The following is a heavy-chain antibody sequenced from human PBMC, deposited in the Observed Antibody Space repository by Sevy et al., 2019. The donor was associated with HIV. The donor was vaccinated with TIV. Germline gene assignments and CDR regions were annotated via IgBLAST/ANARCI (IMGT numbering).Heavy chain of an antibody. CDR1: GFPFSDYV. CDR3: ARDPGDYYYYYLLDV. Sequence: GGSLRLSCAASGFPFSDYVMNWVRQAPGKGLEWVSSINTRSNYIDYADSVKGRFTVSRDNGKNPLYLQMNSLRADDTAVYYCARDPGDYYYYYLLDVWGKGTTVTVSS. J-gene: IGHJ6*03. V-gene: IGHV3-21*01. CDR2: INTRSNYI. D-gene: IGHD3-16*01.